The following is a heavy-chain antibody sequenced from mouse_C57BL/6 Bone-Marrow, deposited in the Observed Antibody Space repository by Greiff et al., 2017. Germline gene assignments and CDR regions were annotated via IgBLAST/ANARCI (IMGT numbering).Heavy chain of an antibody. J-gene: IGHJ1*03. Sequence: QVQLKESGPGILQPSQTLSLTCSFSGFSLSTFGMGVGWIRQPSGKGLEWLAHIWWDDDKYYNPALKSRLTISKDTSKNQVFLKIANVDTADTATYYCARDDGYYEDWYFDVWGTGTTVTVSS. D-gene: IGHD2-3*01. CDR2: IWWDDDK. V-gene: IGHV8-8*01. CDR1: GFSLSTFGMG. CDR3: ARDDGYYEDWYFDV.